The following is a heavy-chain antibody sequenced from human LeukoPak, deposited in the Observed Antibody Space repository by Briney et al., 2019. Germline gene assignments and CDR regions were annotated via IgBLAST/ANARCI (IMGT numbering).Heavy chain of an antibody. CDR3: ARDRHFRTNWFDP. CDR2: ISAYNGNT. CDR1: GYTFTIYG. Sequence: ASVKVSFKASGYTFTIYGISWVRQAPGQGLEWMGWISAYNGNTNYAQKLQGRVTMTTDTSTSTAYMELRSLRSDDTAVYYCARDRHFRTNWFDPWGQGTLVTVSS. D-gene: IGHD3-3*02. J-gene: IGHJ5*02. V-gene: IGHV1-18*01.